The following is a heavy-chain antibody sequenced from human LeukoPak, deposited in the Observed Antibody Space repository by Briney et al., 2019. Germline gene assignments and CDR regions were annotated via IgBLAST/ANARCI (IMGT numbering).Heavy chain of an antibody. CDR2: IRYDGSNK. J-gene: IGHJ4*02. CDR1: GFTFSSYG. CDR3: AKGTDRGIGYFDY. D-gene: IGHD2-2*01. V-gene: IGHV3-30*02. Sequence: PGGSLRLSCAASGFTFSSYGMHWVRQAPGKGLEWVAFIRYDGSNKYYADSVKGRFTISRDNSKNTLYLQMNSLRAEDTAVYYCAKGTDRGIGYFDYWGQGTLVTVSS.